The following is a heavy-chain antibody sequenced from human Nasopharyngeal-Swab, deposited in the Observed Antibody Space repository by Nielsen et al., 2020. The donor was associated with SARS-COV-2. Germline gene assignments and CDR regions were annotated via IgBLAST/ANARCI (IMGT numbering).Heavy chain of an antibody. CDR2: IYYSGST. D-gene: IGHD3-16*02. CDR1: GGSISSGGYY. Sequence: SETLSLTCTVPGGSISSGGYYWSWIRQHPGKGLEWIGYIYYSGSTYYNPSLKSRVTISVDTSKNQFSLKLSSVTAADTAVYYCARDPVYDYVWGSYRIDAFDIWGQGTMVTVSS. CDR3: ARDPVYDYVWGSYRIDAFDI. V-gene: IGHV4-31*03. J-gene: IGHJ3*02.